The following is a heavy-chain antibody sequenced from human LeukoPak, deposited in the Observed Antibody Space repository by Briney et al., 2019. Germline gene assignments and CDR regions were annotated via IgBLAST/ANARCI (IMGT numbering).Heavy chain of an antibody. CDR1: GVSFSGYY. V-gene: IGHV4-34*01. Sequence: PSETLSLTCAVYGVSFSGYYWSWIRQPPGKGLEWIGEINHSGSTNYNPSLKSRVTISVDTSKNQFSLKLSSVTAADTAVYYCARGSAAAGLYGDYWGQGTLVTVSS. J-gene: IGHJ4*02. CDR3: ARGSAAAGLYGDY. D-gene: IGHD6-13*01. CDR2: INHSGST.